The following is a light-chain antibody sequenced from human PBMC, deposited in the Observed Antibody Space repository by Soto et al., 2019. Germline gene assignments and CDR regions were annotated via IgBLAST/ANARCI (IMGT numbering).Light chain of an antibody. CDR3: QHLDSYPIT. J-gene: IGKJ5*01. V-gene: IGKV1-9*01. CDR2: AAS. CDR1: QGISNY. Sequence: DMQVTQSPSFLSASVGDRVTITCRASQGISNYVLWYQQKPGKAPKLLIYAASTLQSGVASRFSGSGSGTEFTLTISSLQPEDFAIYYCQHLDSYPITFGQGTRLEIK.